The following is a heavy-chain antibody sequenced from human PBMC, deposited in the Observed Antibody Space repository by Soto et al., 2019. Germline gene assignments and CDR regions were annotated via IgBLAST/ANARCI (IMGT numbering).Heavy chain of an antibody. V-gene: IGHV3-21*01. J-gene: IGHJ5*02. CDR2: ISSSSSYI. CDR3: ARIPSVGGGP. D-gene: IGHD2-15*01. CDR1: GFTFSSYS. Sequence: EGSLRLSCAASGFTFSSYSMNWVRQAPGKGLEWVSSISSSSSYIYYADSVKGRFTISRDNAKNSLYLQMNSLRAEDTAVYYCARIPSVGGGPWGQGTLVTVSS.